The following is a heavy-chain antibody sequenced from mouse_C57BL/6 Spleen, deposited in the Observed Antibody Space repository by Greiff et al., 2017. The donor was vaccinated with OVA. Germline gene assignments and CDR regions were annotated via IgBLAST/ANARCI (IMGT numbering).Heavy chain of an antibody. Sequence: VKLMESGPGLVQPSQSLSITCTVSGFSLTSYGVHWVRQSPGKGLEWLGVIWSGGSTDYNAAFISRLSISKDNSKSQVFFKMNSLQADDTAIYYCARNGYYVGYWYFDVWGTGTTVTVSS. CDR1: GFSLTSYG. D-gene: IGHD2-3*01. V-gene: IGHV2-2*01. CDR2: IWSGGST. CDR3: ARNGYYVGYWYFDV. J-gene: IGHJ1*03.